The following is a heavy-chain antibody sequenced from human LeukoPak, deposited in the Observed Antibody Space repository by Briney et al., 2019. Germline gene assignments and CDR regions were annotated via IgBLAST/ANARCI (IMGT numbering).Heavy chain of an antibody. V-gene: IGHV3-33*01. CDR2: IWSDGSSK. CDR3: ARGQPPSYYDMDV. Sequence: GRSLVLSCAASGFTFSSYGMHWVRQAPGKGLEWVAVIWSDGSSKHYADSVKGRFTISRDNSKNTLYLQMSSLRAEDTALYYCARGQPPSYYDMDVWGQGTTVTVSS. D-gene: IGHD6-13*01. J-gene: IGHJ6*02. CDR1: GFTFSSYG.